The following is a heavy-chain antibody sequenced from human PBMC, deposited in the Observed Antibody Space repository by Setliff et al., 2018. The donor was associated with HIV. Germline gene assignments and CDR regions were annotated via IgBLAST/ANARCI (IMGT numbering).Heavy chain of an antibody. Sequence: SETLSLTCTVSGGSISSHYWIWIRQHPGKGLEWIGYIHYSGATNYNPSLKSRVTISLDTSRTQFSLRLSSVTAADTAVYYCARHSPNVGVRGDAFDIWGQGTVVTVSS. CDR1: GGSISSHY. V-gene: IGHV4-59*08. D-gene: IGHD2-8*01. CDR3: ARHSPNVGVRGDAFDI. J-gene: IGHJ3*02. CDR2: IHYSGAT.